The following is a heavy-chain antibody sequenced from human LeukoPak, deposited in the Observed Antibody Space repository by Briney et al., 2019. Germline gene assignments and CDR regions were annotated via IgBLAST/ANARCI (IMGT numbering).Heavy chain of an antibody. CDR2: INSDGSST. CDR1: GFTFSSYW. V-gene: IGHV3-74*01. Sequence: GGSLRLSCAASGFTFSSYWMHWVRQAAWKGLVFVSRINSDGSSTSYADSVKGRFTISRDNAKNTLYLQMNSLRAEDTAVYYCARSTRYFDWTDYYYYGMDVWGQGTTVTVSS. D-gene: IGHD3-9*01. CDR3: ARSTRYFDWTDYYYYGMDV. J-gene: IGHJ6*02.